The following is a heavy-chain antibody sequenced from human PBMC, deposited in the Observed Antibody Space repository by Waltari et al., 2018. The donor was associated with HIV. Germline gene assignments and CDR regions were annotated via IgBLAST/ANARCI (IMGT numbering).Heavy chain of an antibody. J-gene: IGHJ3*02. CDR1: GVKFDDYA. CDR2: VSWNSETI. D-gene: IGHD4-17*01. V-gene: IGHV3-9*01. Sequence: EVHLVESGGGLVHPGGSLRLSCAASGVKFDDYALQWVRQAPGKGLEWVSGVSWNSETIGYADSVKGRFTISRDNAKNSLSLQMNSLRAEDTALYYCAKVAMTAVTSYAIDIWGQGTMVTVSS. CDR3: AKVAMTAVTSYAIDI.